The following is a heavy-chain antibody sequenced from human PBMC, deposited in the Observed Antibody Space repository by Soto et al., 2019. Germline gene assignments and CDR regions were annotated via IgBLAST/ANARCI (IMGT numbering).Heavy chain of an antibody. CDR3: AKVLTDNWNYYFDY. J-gene: IGHJ4*02. CDR2: ISGSGGST. Sequence: GESLKISCAASGFTFSSYAMSWVRQAPGKGLEWVSAISGSGGSTYYADSVKGRFTISRDNSKNTLYLQMNSLRAEDTAVYYCAKVLTDNWNYYFDYWGQGTLVTVSS. D-gene: IGHD1-7*01. CDR1: GFTFSSYA. V-gene: IGHV3-23*01.